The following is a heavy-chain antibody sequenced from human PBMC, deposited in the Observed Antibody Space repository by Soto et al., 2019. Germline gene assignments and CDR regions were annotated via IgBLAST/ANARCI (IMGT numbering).Heavy chain of an antibody. D-gene: IGHD3-22*01. CDR1: GYTFNRYA. J-gene: IGHJ4*02. CDR2: ISAYNGNT. Sequence: ASVKVSCKASGYTFNRYAISWVRQAPGQGLEWMGWISAYNGNTNYAQKLQGRVTMTTDTSTSTAYMELRSLRSDDTAVYYCARLYYYDSSGYYYVEDFWGQGTLVTSPQ. V-gene: IGHV1-18*01. CDR3: ARLYYYDSSGYYYVEDF.